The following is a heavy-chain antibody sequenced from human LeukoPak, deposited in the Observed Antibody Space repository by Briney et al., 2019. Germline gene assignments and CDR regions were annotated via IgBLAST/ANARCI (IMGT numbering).Heavy chain of an antibody. V-gene: IGHV4-34*01. CDR1: GGSFSGYY. D-gene: IGHD6-13*01. Sequence: SETLSLTCAVYGGSFSGYYWTWIRQPPGKGLEWIGEISHSGRANYNPSLKSRVTISVDTSKNQFSLQLNSVTPEDTAVYYCARGIAAADYWGQGTLVTVSS. CDR3: ARGIAAADY. J-gene: IGHJ4*02. CDR2: ISHSGRA.